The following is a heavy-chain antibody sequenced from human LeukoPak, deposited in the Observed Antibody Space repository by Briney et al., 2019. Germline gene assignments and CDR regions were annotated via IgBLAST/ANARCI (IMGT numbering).Heavy chain of an antibody. CDR1: GGTFSSYA. Sequence: SVKVSCKASGGTFSSYAISWVRQAPGQGLEWMGGIIPIFGTANYAQKFQGRVTITEDESTSTAYMELSRLTSDDTAVYYCARSTQGWFGELPDYWGQGTLVTVSS. J-gene: IGHJ4*02. CDR3: ARSTQGWFGELPDY. V-gene: IGHV1-69*01. D-gene: IGHD3-10*01. CDR2: IIPIFGTA.